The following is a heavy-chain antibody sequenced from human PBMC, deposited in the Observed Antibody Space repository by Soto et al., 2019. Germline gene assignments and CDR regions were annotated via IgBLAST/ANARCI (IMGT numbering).Heavy chain of an antibody. CDR3: ARYTMIVVVNPYFDY. J-gene: IGHJ4*02. D-gene: IGHD3-22*01. Sequence: GGSLRLSCAASGFTFSSYSMNWVRQAPGKGLEWVSYISSSSSTIYYADSVKGRFTISRDNAKNSLYLQMNSLRDEDTAVYYCARYTMIVVVNPYFDYWGQGTLVTVSS. CDR1: GFTFSSYS. V-gene: IGHV3-48*02. CDR2: ISSSSSTI.